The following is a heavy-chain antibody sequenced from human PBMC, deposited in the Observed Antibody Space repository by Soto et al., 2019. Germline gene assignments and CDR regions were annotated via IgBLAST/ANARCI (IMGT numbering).Heavy chain of an antibody. J-gene: IGHJ4*02. Sequence: QLQLQESGPGLVKPSETLSLTCTVSGGSISSSSYYWGWIRQPPGKGLEWIGSIYYSGSTYYNPSLKSRVTISVDTSKNQFSLKLSSVTAADTAVSYCASSGGSSWPFSDYWGQGTLVTVSS. CDR3: ASSGGSSWPFSDY. CDR2: IYYSGST. V-gene: IGHV4-39*01. D-gene: IGHD6-13*01. CDR1: GGSISSSSYY.